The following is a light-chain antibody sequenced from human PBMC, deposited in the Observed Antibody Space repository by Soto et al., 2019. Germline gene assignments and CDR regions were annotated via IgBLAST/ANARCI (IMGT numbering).Light chain of an antibody. CDR3: ATWDGSLPGEV. CDR1: ASNFGAGYD. CDR2: DNN. Sequence: QSVLTQPPSVSGAPGQRVTISCTGSASNFGAGYDVHWYQQIPGTAPKLLIYDNNKRPSGIPDRFSGSKSGTSGTLDITGLQTGDEADYYCATWDGSLPGEVFGGGTKVTVL. V-gene: IGLV1-51*01. J-gene: IGLJ2*01.